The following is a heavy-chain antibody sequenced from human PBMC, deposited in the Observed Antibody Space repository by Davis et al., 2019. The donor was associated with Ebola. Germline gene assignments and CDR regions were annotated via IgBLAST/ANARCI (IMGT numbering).Heavy chain of an antibody. J-gene: IGHJ4*02. CDR1: GFAFSNAW. CDR3: TTVGGYIYGQRDY. CDR2: IKRKADDGTT. Sequence: PGGSLRLSCAVSGFAFSNAWMNWVRQAPGKGLEWVGRIKRKADDGTTDHAAPVKGRFTISREDSKNTLYLQMNSLKTEDTAVYYCTTVGGYIYGQRDYWGQGALVTVSS. V-gene: IGHV3-15*07. D-gene: IGHD5-18*01.